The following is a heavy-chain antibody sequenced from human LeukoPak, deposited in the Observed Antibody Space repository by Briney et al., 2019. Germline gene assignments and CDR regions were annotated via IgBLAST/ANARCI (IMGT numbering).Heavy chain of an antibody. V-gene: IGHV3-30-3*01. CDR2: VSSDGGIK. D-gene: IGHD2-15*01. CDR1: GFTFTNYV. Sequence: GGSLRLSCVVSGFTFTNYVVHWVRQAPGKGLEWVTLVSSDGGIKYYADSVKGRFSVSRDISKNTLYLQMNSLRVDDTAVYYCARDSETTPIHVLGYWGQGTLVTVSS. J-gene: IGHJ4*02. CDR3: ARDSETTPIHVLGY.